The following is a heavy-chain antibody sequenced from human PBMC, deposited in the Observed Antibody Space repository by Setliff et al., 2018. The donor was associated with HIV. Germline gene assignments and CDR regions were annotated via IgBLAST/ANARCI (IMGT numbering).Heavy chain of an antibody. V-gene: IGHV1-2*06. CDR1: GYTFTGYY. J-gene: IGHJ4*02. Sequence: ASVKVSCKASGYTFTGYYMHWVRQAPGQGLEWMGRINPNSGGTNYAQKFQGRVTMTRDTSISTAYMELSRLRSDDTAVYYCARARCGIPAAVCFFDYWGQGTLVTVSS. D-gene: IGHD2-2*01. CDR3: ARARCGIPAAVCFFDY. CDR2: INPNSGGT.